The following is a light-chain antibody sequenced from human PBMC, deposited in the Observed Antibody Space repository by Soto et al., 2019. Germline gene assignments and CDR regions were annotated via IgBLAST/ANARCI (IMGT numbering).Light chain of an antibody. CDR3: QQYDSSLRT. Sequence: EIVLTQSPGTLSLSPGERGTLSCRASQSVSSSYLAWYQQKPGQAPRLLIYGASSRATGIPDRFSGSGSGTDFTLTISRLEPEDFAVYYCQQYDSSLRTFGQGTKVETK. CDR2: GAS. J-gene: IGKJ1*01. CDR1: QSVSSSY. V-gene: IGKV3-20*01.